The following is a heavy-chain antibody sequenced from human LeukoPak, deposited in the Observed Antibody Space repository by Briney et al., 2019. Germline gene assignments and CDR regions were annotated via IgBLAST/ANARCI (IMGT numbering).Heavy chain of an antibody. D-gene: IGHD3-10*01. CDR2: ISGSGGST. CDR1: GFTVSSSY. CDR3: ARGAGPEAFYFDT. V-gene: IGHV3-23*01. Sequence: GGSLRLSCAASGFTVSSSYMTWVRQAPGKGLEWVSAISGSGGSTYYADSVKGRFTISRDNSKNTLYLQMNSLRAEDTAVYYCARGAGPEAFYFDTWGQGTLVTVSS. J-gene: IGHJ4*02.